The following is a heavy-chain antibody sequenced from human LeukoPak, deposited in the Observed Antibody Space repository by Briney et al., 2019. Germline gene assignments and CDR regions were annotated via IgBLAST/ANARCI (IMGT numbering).Heavy chain of an antibody. CDR3: ARDKIMIMFGGVIANWFDP. V-gene: IGHV7-4-1*02. CDR2: INTNTGNP. Sequence: VASVKVSCKASGYTFTSYAMNWVRQAPGQGLEWMGWINTNTGNPTYAQGFTGRFVFSLDTSVSTAYLQISSLQAEDTAVYYCARDKIMIMFGGVIANWFDPWGQGTLVTVSS. CDR1: GYTFTSYA. D-gene: IGHD3-16*02. J-gene: IGHJ5*02.